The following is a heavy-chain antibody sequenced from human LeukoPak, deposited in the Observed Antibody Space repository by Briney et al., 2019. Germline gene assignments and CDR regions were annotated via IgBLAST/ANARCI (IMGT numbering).Heavy chain of an antibody. V-gene: IGHV1-2*02. Sequence: GASVKVSCKASGYTFTGYYMHWVRQAPGQGLEWMGWINPNSGGTNYAQKFQGRVTMTRDTSISTAYMGLSRLRSDDTAVYYCARDRGSDIVVVPGWFDPWGQGTLVTVSS. CDR1: GYTFTGYY. J-gene: IGHJ5*02. D-gene: IGHD2-2*01. CDR2: INPNSGGT. CDR3: ARDRGSDIVVVPGWFDP.